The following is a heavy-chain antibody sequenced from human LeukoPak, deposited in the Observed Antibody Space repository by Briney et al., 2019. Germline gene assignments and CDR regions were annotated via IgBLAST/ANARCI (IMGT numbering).Heavy chain of an antibody. CDR1: GFTISSYW. CDR2: IKQDGSEK. CDR3: ARDLLPLHSMDV. J-gene: IGHJ6*03. V-gene: IGHV3-7*01. Sequence: WGTLRLSCAASGFTISSYWMSWVRQAPGQGLEWVANIKQDGSEKSYEDSVMGRFTIFRNNAKNSLYLQRNSLRAEHTGVYYCARDLLPLHSMDVWGKGTPVTVSS.